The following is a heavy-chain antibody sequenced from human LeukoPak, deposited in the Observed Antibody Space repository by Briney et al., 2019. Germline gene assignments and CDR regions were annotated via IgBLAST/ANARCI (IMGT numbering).Heavy chain of an antibody. V-gene: IGHV3-21*01. Sequence: GGSLRLSCAASGFTFSNYSMNWVRQAPGKGLEWVSSISSSRNYIYYADSVKGRFTISRDNAKNSLYLQMNSLRAEDTAVYYCARDLRRDSRLLYSYYMDVWGKGTTVTISS. CDR1: GFTFSNYS. CDR3: ARDLRRDSRLLYSYYMDV. J-gene: IGHJ6*03. D-gene: IGHD2-21*01. CDR2: ISSSRNYI.